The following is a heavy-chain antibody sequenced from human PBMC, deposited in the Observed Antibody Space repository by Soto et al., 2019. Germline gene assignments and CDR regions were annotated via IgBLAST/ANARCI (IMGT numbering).Heavy chain of an antibody. CDR1: GFTFSGSA. J-gene: IGHJ6*03. D-gene: IGHD3-16*01. CDR2: IRSKANSYAT. V-gene: IGHV3-73*01. Sequence: GGSLRLSCAASGFTFSGSAMHWVRQASGKGLEWVGRIRSKANSYATAYAASVKGRFTISRDDSKNTAYLQMNSLKTEDTAVYYCTRPTPGGSTGYYYMDVWGKGTTVTVAS. CDR3: TRPTPGGSTGYYYMDV.